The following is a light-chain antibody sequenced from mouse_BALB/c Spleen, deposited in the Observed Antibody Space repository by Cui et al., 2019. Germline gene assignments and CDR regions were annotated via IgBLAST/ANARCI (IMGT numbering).Light chain of an antibody. CDR2: STS. Sequence: QIVLTQSPAIMSAFLGAEITLTCSAITSVSYMHWYQQKSGTSPKLLIYSTSNPASGVPSRFSGSGSGTFYSLTISSVEAEDAADYYCHQWSSYPWTFGGGTKLEIK. V-gene: IGKV4-80*01. CDR1: TSVSY. J-gene: IGKJ1*01. CDR3: HQWSSYPWT.